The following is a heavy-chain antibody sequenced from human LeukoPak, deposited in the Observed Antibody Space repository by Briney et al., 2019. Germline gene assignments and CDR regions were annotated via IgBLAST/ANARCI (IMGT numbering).Heavy chain of an antibody. V-gene: IGHV3-33*08. Sequence: GGSLRLSCAASGFTFSSYAMSWVRQAPGKGLEWVAVIWYDGSNKYYADSVKGRFTISRDNSENTLYLQMNSLRAEDTAVYYCAREGYSYGYYFDYWGQGTLVTVSS. CDR2: IWYDGSNK. CDR3: AREGYSYGYYFDY. D-gene: IGHD5-18*01. CDR1: GFTFSSYA. J-gene: IGHJ4*02.